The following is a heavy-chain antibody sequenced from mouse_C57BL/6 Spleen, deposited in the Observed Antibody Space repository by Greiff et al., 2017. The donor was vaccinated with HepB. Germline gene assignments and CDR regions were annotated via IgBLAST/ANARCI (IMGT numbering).Heavy chain of an antibody. J-gene: IGHJ4*01. CDR3: ARYSNYYGSSLYAMDY. Sequence: VQLQQPGAELVKPGASVKLSCKASGYTFTSYWMQWVKQRPGQGLEWIGEIDPSDSYTNYNQKFKGKATLTVDTSSSTAYMQLSSLTSEDSAVYYCARYSNYYGSSLYAMDYWGQGTSVTVSS. V-gene: IGHV1-50*01. CDR1: GYTFTSYW. CDR2: IDPSDSYT. D-gene: IGHD1-1*01.